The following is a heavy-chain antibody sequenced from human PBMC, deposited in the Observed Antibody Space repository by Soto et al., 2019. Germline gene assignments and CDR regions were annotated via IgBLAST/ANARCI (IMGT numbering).Heavy chain of an antibody. CDR2: ISYDGSNK. J-gene: IGHJ6*02. V-gene: IGHV3-30*18. CDR3: TKAQSVLQFDSSGYYSYFSGMDV. CDR1: GFTFSTYG. D-gene: IGHD3-22*01. Sequence: QVQLVESGGGVVQPGRSLRLSCAASGFTFSTYGMHWVRQAPGKGLEWVAVISYDGSNKYYGDSVKGRFTISRDNSKNTVYVQMNSLRAEDTAVYYCTKAQSVLQFDSSGYYSYFSGMDVWGQGTTVTVSS.